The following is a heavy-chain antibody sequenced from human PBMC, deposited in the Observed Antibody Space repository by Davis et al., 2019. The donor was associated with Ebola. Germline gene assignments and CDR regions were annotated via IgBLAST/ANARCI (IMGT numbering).Heavy chain of an antibody. CDR1: GASVGTGSYY. J-gene: IGHJ4*01. CDR2: IRHSGKT. V-gene: IGHV4-61*01. D-gene: IGHD7-27*01. Sequence: PSETLSLTCTVSGASVGTGSYYWSWIRQPPGKGLGSIGYIRHSGKTDYSPSLKSRVTMSLDTSKNQFSLRLTSVTAADSARYYCASALGPTTGFDYWGHGTLVTVSS. CDR3: ASALGPTTGFDY.